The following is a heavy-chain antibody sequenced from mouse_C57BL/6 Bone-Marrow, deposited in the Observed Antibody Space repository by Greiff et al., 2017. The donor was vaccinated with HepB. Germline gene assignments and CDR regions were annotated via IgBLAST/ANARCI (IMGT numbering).Heavy chain of an antibody. CDR2: IDPANGNT. CDR3: ALIYYYGSRSSYLYFDV. Sequence: EVQLQQSVAELVRPGASVKLSCTASGFNIKNTYMHWVKQRPEQGLEWIGRIDPANGNTKYAPKFQGKATITADTSYNTAYLQLSSLTSEYTAIYYCALIYYYGSRSSYLYFDVWGTGTTVTVSS. D-gene: IGHD1-1*01. V-gene: IGHV14-3*01. CDR1: GFNIKNTY. J-gene: IGHJ1*03.